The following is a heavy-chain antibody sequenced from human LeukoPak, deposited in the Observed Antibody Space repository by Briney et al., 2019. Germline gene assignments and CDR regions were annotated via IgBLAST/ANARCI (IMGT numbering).Heavy chain of an antibody. CDR1: RGSTRTPGSY. CDR2: VYYSGDS. Sequence: ETFSLTSAVSRGSTRTPGSYWGWVRHPPGKGLEWIGSVYYSGDSYKNPSLLSRLTVTIDTSKNQFFLPLSSVAAADTAVYFCARHGSQRFDFWGQGILVIVSS. J-gene: IGHJ4*02. D-gene: IGHD2-15*01. CDR3: ARHGSQRFDF. V-gene: IGHV4-39*01.